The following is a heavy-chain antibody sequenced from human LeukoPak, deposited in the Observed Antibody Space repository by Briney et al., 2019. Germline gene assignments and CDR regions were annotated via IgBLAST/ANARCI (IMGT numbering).Heavy chain of an antibody. V-gene: IGHV3-21*01. J-gene: IGHJ5*02. CDR3: ARGKTSQNIVTRKTYNWFDP. CDR2: ISSSSGYI. Sequence: GGSLRLSCAASGFTFSSHNMNWVRQAPGKGLEWVSSISSSSGYIYYADSVKGRFTISRDNAKNSLYLQMKSLRAEDTAVYYCARGKTSQNIVTRKTYNWFDPWGQGTLVTVSS. D-gene: IGHD2/OR15-2a*01. CDR1: GFTFSSHN.